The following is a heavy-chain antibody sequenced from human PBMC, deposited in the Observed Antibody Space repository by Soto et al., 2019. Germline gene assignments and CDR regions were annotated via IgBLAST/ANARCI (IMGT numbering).Heavy chain of an antibody. V-gene: IGHV1-46*01. CDR3: ARDRPTVTTAYYYGMDV. CDR2: INPSGGST. D-gene: IGHD4-17*01. CDR1: AYPFTSYY. J-gene: IGHJ6*01. Sequence: DSVKVSCKASAYPFTSYYMHWVRQAPGQGLEWMGIINPSGGSTSYAQKFQGRVTMTRDTSTSTVYMELSSLRSGDTAVYYCARDRPTVTTAYYYGMDVWGQGTTVTVSS.